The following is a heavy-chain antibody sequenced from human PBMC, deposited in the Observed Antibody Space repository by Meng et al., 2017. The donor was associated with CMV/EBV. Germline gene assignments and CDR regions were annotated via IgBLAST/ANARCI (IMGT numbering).Heavy chain of an antibody. J-gene: IGHJ3*02. CDR3: ARDAVNWNSESDAFDI. CDR1: GHTFTSYY. CDR2: INPNAGTT. V-gene: IGHV1-46*01. Sequence: ASVKVSCKASGHTFTSYYMHWVRQAPGQGLEWMGIINPNAGTTNYAQKFQGRVTMTRDTSTSSVYMELSSLRSEDTAVYYCARDAVNWNSESDAFDIWGQGTMVTVSS. D-gene: IGHD1-7*01.